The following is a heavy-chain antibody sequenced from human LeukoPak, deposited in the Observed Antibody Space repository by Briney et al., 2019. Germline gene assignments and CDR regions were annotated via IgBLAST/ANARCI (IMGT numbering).Heavy chain of an antibody. V-gene: IGHV1-69*04. CDR2: IIPIFGIA. CDR1: GGTFSSYA. Sequence: ASVKVSCKASGGTFSSYAISWVRQAPGQGLEWMGRIIPIFGIANYAQKFQGRVTITADKSTSTAYMELSSLRSEDTAVYYCASRKYCSGTSCSYYYYYGMDVWGQGTTVTVSS. D-gene: IGHD2-2*01. CDR3: ASRKYCSGTSCSYYYYYGMDV. J-gene: IGHJ6*02.